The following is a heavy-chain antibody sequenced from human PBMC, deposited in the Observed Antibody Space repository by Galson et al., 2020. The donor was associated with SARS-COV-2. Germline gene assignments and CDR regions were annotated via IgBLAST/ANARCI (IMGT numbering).Heavy chain of an antibody. Sequence: GGSLRLSCAASGFIFSSNWMTWVRQAPGKGLEWVANIKEDGSQEFYADSVKGRFTIFRDNAENSLYLQMNSLRADDTAVYYCARDRPGLYSDYWGQVTLVTVSS. CDR3: ARDRPGLYSDY. V-gene: IGHV3-7*01. D-gene: IGHD2-21*01. J-gene: IGHJ4*02. CDR1: GFIFSSNW. CDR2: IKEDGSQE.